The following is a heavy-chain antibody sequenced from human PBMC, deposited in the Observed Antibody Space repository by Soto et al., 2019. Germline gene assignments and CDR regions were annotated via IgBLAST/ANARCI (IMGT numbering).Heavy chain of an antibody. J-gene: IGHJ4*02. V-gene: IGHV3-30*18. CDR1: GFTFSSYG. Sequence: GGSLRLSCAASGFTFSSYGRHWVRQAPGKGLEWVAVISYDGSNKYYADSVKGRFTISRDNSKNTLYLQMNSLRAEDTAVYYCAKDLDSSGYYDYWGQGTLVTVSS. CDR2: ISYDGSNK. CDR3: AKDLDSSGYYDY. D-gene: IGHD3-22*01.